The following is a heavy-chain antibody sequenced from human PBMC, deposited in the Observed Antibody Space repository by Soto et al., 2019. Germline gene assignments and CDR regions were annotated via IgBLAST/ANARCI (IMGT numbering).Heavy chain of an antibody. D-gene: IGHD2-8*01. CDR2: IIPILEVT. Sequence: QVQVVQSGAEVEEPGSSVKVSCKLSGDTFRTYPITWVRQAPGQGLEWLGRIIPILEVTDYAQRFQGRLTLTADKSTATAYMEMSSLSSDDTAMFYCSRVANGRGSESSFDLWGRGTMVTVSS. CDR3: SRVANGRGSESSFDL. CDR1: GDTFRTYP. V-gene: IGHV1-69*02. J-gene: IGHJ3*01.